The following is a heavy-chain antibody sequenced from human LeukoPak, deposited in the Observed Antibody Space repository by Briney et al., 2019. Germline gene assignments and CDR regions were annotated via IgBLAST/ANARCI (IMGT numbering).Heavy chain of an antibody. J-gene: IGHJ6*02. D-gene: IGHD2-15*01. CDR1: GFTFDDYA. V-gene: IGHV3-9*01. CDR3: AKDLGSAITSALVLDV. CDR2: ITWNRDKI. Sequence: GRSLGLSCAASGFTFDDYAMHWVRHTPGKGLEWVSGITWNRDKIGYGDSVKGRFTISRDNVKNVLYLQMNSLRPEDTALYYCAKDLGSAITSALVLDVWGQGTTVIVS.